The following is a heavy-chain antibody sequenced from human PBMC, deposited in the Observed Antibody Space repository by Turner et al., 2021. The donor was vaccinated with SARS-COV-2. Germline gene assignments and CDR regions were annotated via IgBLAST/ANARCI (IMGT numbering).Heavy chain of an antibody. CDR3: AKDGAPFLRYFGEPTFYFDY. J-gene: IGHJ4*02. CDR1: GFTFRGYG. V-gene: IGHV3-30*18. D-gene: IGHD3-9*01. Sequence: QVQLVESGGGVVQPGRSLRLSCAASGFTFRGYGMHWVRQAPGKGLEWVAVISYDGSNKYYADSGKGRFTISRDNSKNTLYLQMNSLRAEDTAVYYCAKDGAPFLRYFGEPTFYFDYWGQGTLVTVSS. CDR2: ISYDGSNK.